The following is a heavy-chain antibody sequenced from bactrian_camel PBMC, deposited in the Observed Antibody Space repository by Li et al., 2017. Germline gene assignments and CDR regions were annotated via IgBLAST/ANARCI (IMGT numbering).Heavy chain of an antibody. Sequence: HVQLVESGGGSVQAGGSLRLSCAASGYAFNSMGWFRQVPGQEREGVAHADNDGTSAYADSVKGRFTISQDNAKNTLYLQMNSLKPEDTAVYYCAAVVSRSWYCSLSGVQYNYWGQGTQVTVS. CDR1: GYAFNS. CDR2: ADNDGTS. V-gene: IGHV3S57*01. D-gene: IGHD6*01. J-gene: IGHJ4*01. CDR3: AAVVSRSWYCSLSGVQYNY.